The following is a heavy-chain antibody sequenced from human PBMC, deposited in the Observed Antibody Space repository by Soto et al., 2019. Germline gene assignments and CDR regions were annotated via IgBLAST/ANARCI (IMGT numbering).Heavy chain of an antibody. CDR2: IYYSGTT. J-gene: IGHJ6*02. CDR3: ARDALTYYYDSSGYYYYYGMDV. D-gene: IGHD3-22*01. V-gene: IGHV4-39*07. Sequence: PSETLSLTCTVSGSSISSDSPYWDWIRQPPGKGLEWIGNIYYSGTTYYNPSLKSRVTMSVDTSKNQFSLKLSSVTAADTAVYYCARDALTYYYDSSGYYYYYGMDVWGQGTTVTVYS. CDR1: GSSISSDSPY.